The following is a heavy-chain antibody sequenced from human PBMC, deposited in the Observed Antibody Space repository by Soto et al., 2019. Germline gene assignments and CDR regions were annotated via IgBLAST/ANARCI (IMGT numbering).Heavy chain of an antibody. V-gene: IGHV4-59*01. J-gene: IGHJ6*03. CDR2: IYYSGST. CDR1: GGSISSYY. Sequence: QVQLQESGPGLVKPSETLSLTCTVSGGSISSYYWSWIRQPPGKGLEWIGYIYYSGSTNYNPSLKSRVTISVDTSKNQFSLKLSSVTAADTAVYYCARRIAAHTPEYYYYYMDVWGKGTTVTVSS. CDR3: ARRIAAHTPEYYYYYMDV. D-gene: IGHD6-6*01.